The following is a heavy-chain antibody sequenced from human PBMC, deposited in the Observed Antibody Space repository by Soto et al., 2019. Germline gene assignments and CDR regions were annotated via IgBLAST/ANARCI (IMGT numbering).Heavy chain of an antibody. Sequence: PGGSLRLSCAASGFTFSSYAMSWVRQAPGKGLEWVSAISGSGGSTYYADSVKGRFTISRDNSKNTLYLQMNSLRAEDTAVYYCGKGYKDMAARPVDYWGQGTLVTVSS. CDR2: ISGSGGST. J-gene: IGHJ4*02. D-gene: IGHD6-6*01. CDR1: GFTFSSYA. CDR3: GKGYKDMAARPVDY. V-gene: IGHV3-23*01.